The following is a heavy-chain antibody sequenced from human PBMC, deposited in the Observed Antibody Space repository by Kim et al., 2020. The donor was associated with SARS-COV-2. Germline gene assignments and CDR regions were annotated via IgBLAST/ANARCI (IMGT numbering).Heavy chain of an antibody. D-gene: IGHD3-16*02. CDR3: AKAGYYDYLWGSYRYDY. CDR1: GFTFDDYA. J-gene: IGHJ6*01. V-gene: IGHV3-9*01. Sequence: GGSLRLSCAASGFTFDDYAMHWVRQAPGKGLEWVSGISWNSGSIGYADSVKGRFTISRDNAKNSLFLQMSSLRAEDTALYYYAKAGYYDYLWGSYRYDY. CDR2: ISWNSGSI.